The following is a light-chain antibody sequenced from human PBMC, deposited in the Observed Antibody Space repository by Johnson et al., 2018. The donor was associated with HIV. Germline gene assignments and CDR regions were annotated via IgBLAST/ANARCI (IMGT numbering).Light chain of an antibody. CDR2: ESN. Sequence: QSVLTQPPSVSAAPGQKVTISCSGSSSNIGNNYVSWYQQLPGTAPKLLIYESNKRPSGIPDRFSGSKSGTSATLGITGLQTGDEADYYCGTWDASLSVYDFGTGTKVTVL. J-gene: IGLJ1*01. V-gene: IGLV1-51*02. CDR1: SSNIGNNY. CDR3: GTWDASLSVYD.